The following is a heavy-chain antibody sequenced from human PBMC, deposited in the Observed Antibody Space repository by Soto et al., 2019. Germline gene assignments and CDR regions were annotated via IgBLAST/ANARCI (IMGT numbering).Heavy chain of an antibody. D-gene: IGHD6-13*01. CDR2: IYYSGST. CDR1: GGSISSGGYY. CDR3: ARAKKGIAAAENWFDP. V-gene: IGHV4-31*03. J-gene: IGHJ5*02. Sequence: QVQLQESGPGLVKPSQTLSLSGTVSGGSISSGGYYWSWIRQHPGKGLEWIGYIYYSGSTYYNPSLKSRVTISVDTSMNQFSLKLSSVTAADTAVYYCARAKKGIAAAENWFDPWGHGTLVTVSS.